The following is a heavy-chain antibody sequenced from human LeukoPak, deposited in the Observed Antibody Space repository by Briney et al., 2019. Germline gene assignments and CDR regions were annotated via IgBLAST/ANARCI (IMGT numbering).Heavy chain of an antibody. Sequence: GGSLRLSCAAPGFTFSTYAMSWGRQAPGKGLEWVSGISGSGGNTYYADAVKGRFTISRDNSKNTLYLQMNSLRADDTAVYYCANGYSSGGGFDYWGQGTLVTVSS. V-gene: IGHV3-23*01. D-gene: IGHD6-19*01. CDR3: ANGYSSGGGFDY. CDR2: ISGSGGNT. J-gene: IGHJ4*02. CDR1: GFTFSTYA.